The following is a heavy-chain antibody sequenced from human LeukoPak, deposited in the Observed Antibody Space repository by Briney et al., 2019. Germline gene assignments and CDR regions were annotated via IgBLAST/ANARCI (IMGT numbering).Heavy chain of an antibody. D-gene: IGHD3-9*01. V-gene: IGHV1-18*01. CDR1: GYTFTSYG. J-gene: IGHJ5*02. CDR3: ARDPNRYFDWGNWFDP. Sequence: GASVKVSCKASGYTFTSYGISWVRQAPGQGLEWMGWISAYNGNTNYAQKLQGRVTMATDTSTSTAYMELRSLRSDDTAVYYCARDPNRYFDWGNWFDPWGQGTLVTVSS. CDR2: ISAYNGNT.